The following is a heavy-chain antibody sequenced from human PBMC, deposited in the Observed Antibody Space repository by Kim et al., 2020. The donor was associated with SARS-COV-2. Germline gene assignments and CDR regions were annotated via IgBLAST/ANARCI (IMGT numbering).Heavy chain of an antibody. CDR3: TTDLDGYSSSWREVDP. V-gene: IGHV3-15*01. Sequence: GGSLRLSCAASGFTFSNAWMSWVRQAPGKGLEWVGRIKSKTDGGTTDYAAPVKGRFTISRDDSKNTLYLQMNSLKTEDTAVYYCTTDLDGYSSSWREVDPWGQGTLVTVSS. CDR1: GFTFSNAW. D-gene: IGHD6-13*01. CDR2: IKSKTDGGTT. J-gene: IGHJ5*02.